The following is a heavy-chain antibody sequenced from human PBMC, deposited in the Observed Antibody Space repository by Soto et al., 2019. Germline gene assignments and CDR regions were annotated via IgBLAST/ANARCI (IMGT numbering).Heavy chain of an antibody. CDR3: AADYYDSSGYYGASYFDY. CDR2: IVVGSGNT. Sequence: SVKVSCKASGFTFTSSAVQWVRQARGQRLEWIGWIVVGSGNTNYAQKFQERVTIARDMSTSTAYMELSSLRSEDTAVYYCAADYYDSSGYYGASYFDYWGQGTLVTVSS. V-gene: IGHV1-58*01. CDR1: GFTFTSSA. D-gene: IGHD3-22*01. J-gene: IGHJ4*02.